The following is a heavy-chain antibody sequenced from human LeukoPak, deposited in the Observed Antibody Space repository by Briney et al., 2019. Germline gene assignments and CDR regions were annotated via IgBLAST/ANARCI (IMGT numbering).Heavy chain of an antibody. CDR3: ARTITYSSSWYYFDY. CDR1: GDSVSSGSYH. V-gene: IGHV4-61*01. CDR2: IYYTGST. Sequence: SETLSLTCTVSGDSVSSGSYHWGWIRQPPGKRLEWIGHIYYTGSTNYSPSLKSRVTISVDTSKNQFSLKLSSVTAADTAVYYCARTITYSSSWYYFDYWGQGTLVTVSS. D-gene: IGHD6-13*01. J-gene: IGHJ4*02.